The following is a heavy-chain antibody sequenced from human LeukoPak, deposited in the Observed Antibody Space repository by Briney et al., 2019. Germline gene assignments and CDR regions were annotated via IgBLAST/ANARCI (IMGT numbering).Heavy chain of an antibody. Sequence: ASVKVSRKASGYTSTSYYMHWVRQAPGQGLEWMGIINPSGGSTSYAQKFQGRVTMTRDTSTSTVYMELSSLRSEDTAVYYCARGYYDSSGYYHFDYWGQGTLVTVSS. CDR1: GYTSTSYY. CDR3: ARGYYDSSGYYHFDY. D-gene: IGHD3-22*01. V-gene: IGHV1-46*01. CDR2: INPSGGST. J-gene: IGHJ4*02.